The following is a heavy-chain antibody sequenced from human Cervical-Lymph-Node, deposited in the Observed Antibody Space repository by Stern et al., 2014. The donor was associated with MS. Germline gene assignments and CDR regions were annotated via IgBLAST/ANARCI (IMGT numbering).Heavy chain of an antibody. V-gene: IGHV1-69*01. CDR1: GGTFSKFP. D-gene: IGHD6-13*01. CDR2: MFSVFGTP. CDR3: ARSSETSDRWYSLGYDL. J-gene: IGHJ5*02. Sequence: VQLVESGAKVTKPGSSVKVSCKASGGTFSKFPSSWVCHAPGQGLEWMGGMFSVFGTPTYAQVLRGRVTITRTVSTSTVYMELSSLRSDDTAVYYCARSSETSDRWYSLGYDLWGQGTLVTVSS.